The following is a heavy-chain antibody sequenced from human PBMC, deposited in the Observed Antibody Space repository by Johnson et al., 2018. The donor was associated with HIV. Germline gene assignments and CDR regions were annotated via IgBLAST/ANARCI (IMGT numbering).Heavy chain of an antibody. Sequence: VQLVESGGGVVRPGGSLRLSCAASGFTFDDYGMSWVRQAPGKGLVWVSRIKSDGSSQSYADSVKGRFTISRDNAKNTLYLQMTSLRADDTAVYYCARYGVSSGYYEEHDAFDIWGQGTMVTVSS. CDR1: GFTFDDYG. V-gene: IGHV3-74*02. CDR3: ARYGVSSGYYEEHDAFDI. D-gene: IGHD3-22*01. CDR2: IKSDGSSQ. J-gene: IGHJ3*02.